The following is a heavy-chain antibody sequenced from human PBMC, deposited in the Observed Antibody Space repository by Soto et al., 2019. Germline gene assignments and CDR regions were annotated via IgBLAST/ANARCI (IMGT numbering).Heavy chain of an antibody. D-gene: IGHD3-22*01. CDR3: ARGDYYDGSGSFADAFDI. V-gene: IGHV3-7*05. CDR1: GFTFSSYW. Sequence: EVQLVGSGGGLVRPGGSMRLSCAASGFTFSSYWMSWVRQAPGKGLEWVANIKQDGSEKFYVDSVKGRFIISRDNAKNSRHLQMNSLRTDDTAVYYCARGDYYDGSGSFADAFDIWGLGTMVTVSS. J-gene: IGHJ3*02. CDR2: IKQDGSEK.